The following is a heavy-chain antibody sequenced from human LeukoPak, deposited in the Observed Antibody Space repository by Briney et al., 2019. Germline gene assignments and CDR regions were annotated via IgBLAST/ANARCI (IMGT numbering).Heavy chain of an antibody. D-gene: IGHD5-24*01. CDR3: ARGGRWLQSPFDY. V-gene: IGHV1-2*02. Sequence: ASVKVSCKASGYTFSGYYIHWVRQAPGQGLEWMGWINPNSGGTNYAQKFQGRVTMTRDTSISTAYMELSRLRSDDTAVYYCARGGRWLQSPFDYWGQGTLVTVSS. CDR2: INPNSGGT. J-gene: IGHJ4*02. CDR1: GYTFSGYY.